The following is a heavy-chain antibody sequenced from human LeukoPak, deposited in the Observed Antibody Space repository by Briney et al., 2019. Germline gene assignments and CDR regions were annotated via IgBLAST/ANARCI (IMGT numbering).Heavy chain of an antibody. Sequence: GGSLRLSCTASGFTFSSYEMNWVRQAPGKGLEWVSYISGSGSTIYYADSVKGRFTISRDNAKKSLYLQMNSLRAEDTAVYYCARRSYCDYWGQGTLVAVSS. J-gene: IGHJ4*02. CDR2: ISGSGSTI. CDR1: GFTFSSYE. CDR3: ARRSYCDY. V-gene: IGHV3-48*03.